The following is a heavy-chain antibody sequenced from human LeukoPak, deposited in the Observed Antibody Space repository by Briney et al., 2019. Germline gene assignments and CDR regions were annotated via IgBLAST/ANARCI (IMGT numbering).Heavy chain of an antibody. Sequence: PSETLSLTCTVSGGSISSSSYYWGWIRQPPGKGLEWIGSIYYSGSTYYNPSLKSRVTISVDTSKNQFSLKLSSVTAADTAVYYCARGVYYDFWSGQYYFDYWGQGTLVTVSS. D-gene: IGHD3-3*01. CDR3: ARGVYYDFWSGQYYFDY. CDR1: GGSISSSSYY. V-gene: IGHV4-39*01. CDR2: IYYSGST. J-gene: IGHJ4*02.